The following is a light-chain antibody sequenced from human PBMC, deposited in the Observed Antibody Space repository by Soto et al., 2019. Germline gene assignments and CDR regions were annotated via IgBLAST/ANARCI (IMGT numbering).Light chain of an antibody. CDR1: QTISSY. CDR2: AAS. V-gene: IGKV1-39*01. Sequence: IQMTQAPSSLSASVGDSVTITCXASQTISSYLNWYQQKPGQAPKLLISAASSLQSGVPSRFSGSGSGADFALTVSNLQPADSATYYCQQTYNPPWTFGQGTKVDI. CDR3: QQTYNPPWT. J-gene: IGKJ1*01.